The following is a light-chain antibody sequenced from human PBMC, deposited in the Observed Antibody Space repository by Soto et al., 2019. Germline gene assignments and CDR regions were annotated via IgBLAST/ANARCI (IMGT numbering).Light chain of an antibody. V-gene: IGLV2-23*01. CDR2: VNT. CDR1: SSDVGSYNL. Sequence: QSVLTQPASVSGSPGQSITISCTGTSSDVGSYNLVSWYQHHPGKAPKLLIYVNTKRPPGVSDRFSGSKSGNTASLTISGLQAEDESAYYCCSYAGSDNWVFGGGTKLTVL. J-gene: IGLJ3*02. CDR3: CSYAGSDNWV.